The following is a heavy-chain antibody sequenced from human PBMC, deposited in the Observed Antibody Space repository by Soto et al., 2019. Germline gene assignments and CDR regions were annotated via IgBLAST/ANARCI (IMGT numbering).Heavy chain of an antibody. V-gene: IGHV3-33*01. CDR3: ARDPVSSGSRMDV. J-gene: IGHJ6*02. D-gene: IGHD6-19*01. CDR2: IWYDGSNK. Sequence: GGSLRLSCAASGFTFKSYGMPWGRQAPGKGLEWVAVIWYDGSNKYYADSVKGRFTISRDNSKNTLYLQMNSLRAEDTAVYYCARDPVSSGSRMDVWGQGTTVTVSS. CDR1: GFTFKSYG.